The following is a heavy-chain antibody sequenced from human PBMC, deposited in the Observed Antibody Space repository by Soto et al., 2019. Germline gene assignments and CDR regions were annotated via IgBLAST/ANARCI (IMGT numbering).Heavy chain of an antibody. D-gene: IGHD2-15*01. CDR1: GGSISSYY. J-gene: IGHJ4*02. CDR3: AIQKLLGYCSGGSCHSGFSFEY. CDR2: IYYSGST. V-gene: IGHV4-59*08. Sequence: SETLSLTCTVSGGSISSYYWSWIRQPPGKGLEWIGYIYYSGSTNYNPSLKSRVTISVDTSKNQFSLKLSSVTAADTAVYYCAIQKLLGYCSGGSCHSGFSFEYWGQGTLVTVSS.